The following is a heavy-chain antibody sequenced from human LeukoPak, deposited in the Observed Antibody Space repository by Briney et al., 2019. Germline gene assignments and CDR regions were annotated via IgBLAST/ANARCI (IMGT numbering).Heavy chain of an antibody. CDR1: GFTFSDYY. Sequence: GGSLRLSCAASGFTFSDYYMNWIRQAPGKGLEWVSYITSSGSTIYYADSVKGRFTISRDNAKNSLYLQMNSLRAEDTAVYYCARDDEYDSSGYYDYWGQGTLVTVSS. CDR3: ARDDEYDSSGYYDY. CDR2: ITSSGSTI. D-gene: IGHD3-22*01. V-gene: IGHV3-11*04. J-gene: IGHJ4*02.